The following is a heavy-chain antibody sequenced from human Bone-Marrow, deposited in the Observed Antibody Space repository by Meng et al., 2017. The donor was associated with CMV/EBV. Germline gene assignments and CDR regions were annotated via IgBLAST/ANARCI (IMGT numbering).Heavy chain of an antibody. Sequence: GGSLRLSCAASGFTFSSYWMHWVRQAPGKGLVWVSRINSDGSSTSYADSVKGRFTISRDNSKNTLYLQMNSLRAEDAAVYYCAKPPPHYYDTSGYQLGSFYFDYWGQGTLVTVSS. D-gene: IGHD3-22*01. CDR3: AKPPPHYYDTSGYQLGSFYFDY. CDR2: INSDGSST. V-gene: IGHV3-74*01. J-gene: IGHJ4*02. CDR1: GFTFSSYW.